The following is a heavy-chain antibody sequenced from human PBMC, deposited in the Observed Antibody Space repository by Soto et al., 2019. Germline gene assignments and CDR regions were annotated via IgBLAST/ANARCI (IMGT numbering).Heavy chain of an antibody. CDR2: ISYDGSNK. CDR1: GFTFSSYG. D-gene: IGHD1-7*01. CDR3: AKFSYNWNYDFIGGGMDV. Sequence: GGSLRLSCAASGFTFSSYGMHWVRQAPGKGLEWVAVISYDGSNKYDADSVKGRFTISRDNSKNTLYLQMNSLRAEDTAVYYCAKFSYNWNYDFIGGGMDVWGQGTTVTVSS. J-gene: IGHJ6*02. V-gene: IGHV3-30*18.